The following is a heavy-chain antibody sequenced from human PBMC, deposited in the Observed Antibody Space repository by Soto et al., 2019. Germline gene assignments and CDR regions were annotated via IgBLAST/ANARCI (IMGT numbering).Heavy chain of an antibody. CDR2: ISGSGDST. CDR1: GFTFSSYA. J-gene: IGHJ4*02. V-gene: IGHV3-23*01. D-gene: IGHD1-26*01. CDR3: ARRGSGSYYDY. Sequence: EVQLLESGGGLVQPGGSLRLSCAASGFTFSSYAMRWFRQAPGKGLEWVSAISGSGDSTYYADSVKGRFTVSRDTSKNTLYLQMHSLRAEDTAVYYCARRGSGSYYDYWGQGTLVTVSS.